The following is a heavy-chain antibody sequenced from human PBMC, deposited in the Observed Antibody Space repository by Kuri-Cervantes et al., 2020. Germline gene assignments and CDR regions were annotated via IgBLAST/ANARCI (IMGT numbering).Heavy chain of an antibody. Sequence: ASVKVSCKASGYTFTGYYMHWVRQAPGQGLEWMGWISAYNGNTNYAQKLQGRVTMTTDTSTSTAYMELRSLRSEDTAVYYCARGPVGDYGDYWGQGTLVTVSS. D-gene: IGHD2-15*01. V-gene: IGHV1-18*04. CDR3: ARGPVGDYGDY. J-gene: IGHJ4*02. CDR2: ISAYNGNT. CDR1: GYTFTGYY.